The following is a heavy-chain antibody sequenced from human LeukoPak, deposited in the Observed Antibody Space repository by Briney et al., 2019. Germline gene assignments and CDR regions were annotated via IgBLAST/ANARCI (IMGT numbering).Heavy chain of an antibody. CDR2: MNPNSGST. CDR1: GYTFTSYD. CDR3: ARDCSGGSCYSEDAFDI. D-gene: IGHD2-15*01. J-gene: IGHJ3*02. Sequence: ASVKVSCKASGYTFTSYDINWVRQATGQGLEWVGWMNPNSGSTGYAQKFQGRVTMTRNIFMSTAYMELSSLRSEDTAVYYCARDCSGGSCYSEDAFDIWGQGTMVTVSS. V-gene: IGHV1-8*01.